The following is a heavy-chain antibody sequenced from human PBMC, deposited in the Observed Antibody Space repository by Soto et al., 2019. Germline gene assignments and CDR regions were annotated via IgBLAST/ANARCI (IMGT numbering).Heavy chain of an antibody. Sequence: SESLSLTCTVSGGSISSAGYYWNWIRQHPGKGLEWIGYIYYSGSTYYNPSLKSRVTISVDTSKNQFSLKLSSVTAADTAVYYCAREAQQSTMIAMVSGLWYFDLWGRGTLVT. CDR2: IYYSGST. CDR1: GGSISSAGYY. D-gene: IGHD3-22*01. CDR3: AREAQQSTMIAMVSGLWYFDL. J-gene: IGHJ2*01. V-gene: IGHV4-31*03.